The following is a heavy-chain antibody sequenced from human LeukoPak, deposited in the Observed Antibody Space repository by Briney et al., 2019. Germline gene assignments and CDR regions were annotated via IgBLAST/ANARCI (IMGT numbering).Heavy chain of an antibody. J-gene: IGHJ3*02. CDR2: FDPEDGET. Sequence: ASVKVSCKVSGYTLTELSMHWVRQAPGKGLEWMGGFDPEDGETIYAQKFQGRVTMTEDTSTDTAYMELSSLRSEDTAVYYCATVLRFTDAFDIWGQGTMVTVSS. CDR1: GYTLTELS. D-gene: IGHD3-3*01. CDR3: ATVLRFTDAFDI. V-gene: IGHV1-24*01.